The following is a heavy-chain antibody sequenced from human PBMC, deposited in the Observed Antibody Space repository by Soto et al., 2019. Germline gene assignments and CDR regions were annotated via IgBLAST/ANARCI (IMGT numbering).Heavy chain of an antibody. Sequence: GGSLRLSCAASGFTVSSNYMSWVRQAPGKGLEWVSVIYSGGSTYYADSVKGRFTISRDNSKNTLYLQMNSLRAEDTAVYYCARDEVTAAGRDYWGQGTLVTVSS. V-gene: IGHV3-53*01. D-gene: IGHD6-13*01. CDR1: GFTVSSNY. CDR3: ARDEVTAAGRDY. J-gene: IGHJ4*02. CDR2: IYSGGST.